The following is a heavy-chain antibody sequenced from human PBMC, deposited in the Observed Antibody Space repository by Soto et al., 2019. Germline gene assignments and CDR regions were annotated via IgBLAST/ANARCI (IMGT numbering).Heavy chain of an antibody. CDR1: GFTLSAYY. Sequence: GGSLRLSCALSGFTLSAYYITWIRQAPGKGLAWISDINTDGGLRKYADSVKGRVTISKDNPKRSVYLEINRPRDDDTAVYSSARTMDSCSKSPKPKGHRIYWYFDFWGRGTLVTVSS. V-gene: IGHV3-11*01. CDR2: INTDGGLR. J-gene: IGHJ2*01. CDR3: ARTMDSCSKSPKPKGHRIYWYFDF. D-gene: IGHD4-4*01.